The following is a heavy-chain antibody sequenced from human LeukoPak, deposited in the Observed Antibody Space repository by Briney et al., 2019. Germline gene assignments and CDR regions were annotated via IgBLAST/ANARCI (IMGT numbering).Heavy chain of an antibody. CDR1: GFTFSSYG. V-gene: IGHV3-30*03. CDR3: ARDPDY. Sequence: GGSLRLSCAASGFTFSSYGMHWVRQAPGKGLEWVAVISYDGSNKYYADSVKGRFTISRDNAKNSLYLQMNSLRAEDTAVYYCARDPDYWGQGNLVTVSS. CDR2: ISYDGSNK. J-gene: IGHJ4*02.